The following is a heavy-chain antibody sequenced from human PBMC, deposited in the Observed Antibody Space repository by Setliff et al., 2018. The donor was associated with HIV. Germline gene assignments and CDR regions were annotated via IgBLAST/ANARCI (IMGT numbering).Heavy chain of an antibody. CDR2: IYHRGST. J-gene: IGHJ4*02. Sequence: SETLSLTCTVSGGSISSGDYFLSWIRQPPGKGLEWIGSIYHRGSTHHNPSLKSRVTISVDTSNNQISLRLSSVTAADTAMYYCVRDDYGYNGKGFDYWGPGTLVTVSS. CDR1: GGSISSGDYF. D-gene: IGHD4-17*01. CDR3: VRDDYGYNGKGFDY. V-gene: IGHV4-39*02.